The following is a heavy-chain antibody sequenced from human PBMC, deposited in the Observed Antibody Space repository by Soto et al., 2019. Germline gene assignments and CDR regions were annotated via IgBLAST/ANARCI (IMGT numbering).Heavy chain of an antibody. V-gene: IGHV1-46*01. Sequence: LEWVGIINPSGGATTYPQKFQGRVTMTRDTSTSTVYMDVSSLRFDDTAVYYCARSHCSGGSCYLGAFDIWGQGTMVTVSS. D-gene: IGHD2-15*01. CDR3: ARSHCSGGSCYLGAFDI. CDR2: INPSGGAT. J-gene: IGHJ3*02.